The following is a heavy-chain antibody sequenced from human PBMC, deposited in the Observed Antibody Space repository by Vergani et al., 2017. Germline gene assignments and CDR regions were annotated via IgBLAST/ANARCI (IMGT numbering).Heavy chain of an antibody. V-gene: IGHV4-39*07. J-gene: IGHJ4*02. Sequence: QVQLQESGPGLVKPSETLSLTCTVSGGSISSSSYYWGWIRQPPGKGLEWIGSIYYSGSTNYNPSLKSRVTISVDTSKNQFSLKLSSVTAADTAVYYCARAPTYYYDSSGHFDYWGQGTLVTVSS. CDR3: ARAPTYYYDSSGHFDY. D-gene: IGHD3-22*01. CDR1: GGSISSSSYY. CDR2: IYYSGST.